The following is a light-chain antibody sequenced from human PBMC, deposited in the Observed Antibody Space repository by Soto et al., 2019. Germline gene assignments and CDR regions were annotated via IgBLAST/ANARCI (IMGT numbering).Light chain of an antibody. J-gene: IGKJ1*01. V-gene: IGKV3-15*01. Sequence: EIVMPQSPATLSVSPGERATVSCRASQSVSTNLAWYQQKPGQAPRLLIYGASTRAVGIPARFSGSGSGTEFTLTISSLQSEDFAVYYCHQYNNWPKTFGQGTKVDIK. CDR2: GAS. CDR3: HQYNNWPKT. CDR1: QSVSTN.